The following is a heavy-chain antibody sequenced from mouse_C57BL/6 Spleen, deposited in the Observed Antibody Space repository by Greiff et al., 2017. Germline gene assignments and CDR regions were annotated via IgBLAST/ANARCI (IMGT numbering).Heavy chain of an antibody. Sequence: EVQLQQSGPGLVKPSQSLSLTCSVTGYSITSGYYWNWIRQFPGNKLEWMGYISYDGSNNYNPSLKNRISITRDTSKNQFFLKLNSVTTEDTATYYCAREEYYGSTVDVWGTGTTVTVSS. V-gene: IGHV3-6*01. CDR2: ISYDGSN. CDR3: AREEYYGSTVDV. CDR1: GYSITSGYY. D-gene: IGHD1-1*01. J-gene: IGHJ1*03.